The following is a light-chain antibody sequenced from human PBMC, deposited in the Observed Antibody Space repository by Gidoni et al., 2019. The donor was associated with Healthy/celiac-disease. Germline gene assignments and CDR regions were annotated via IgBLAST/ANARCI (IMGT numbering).Light chain of an antibody. J-gene: IGKJ1*01. Sequence: DIQITQSPSSLSASVGDRVTITCQASQDISNYLNWYQQKPGKATKLLIYDASNLETGVPSRFSGSGSGTDFTFTISSLQPEDIATYYCQQYDNLPSWTFGQGTKVEIK. CDR3: QQYDNLPSWT. V-gene: IGKV1-33*01. CDR1: QDISNY. CDR2: DAS.